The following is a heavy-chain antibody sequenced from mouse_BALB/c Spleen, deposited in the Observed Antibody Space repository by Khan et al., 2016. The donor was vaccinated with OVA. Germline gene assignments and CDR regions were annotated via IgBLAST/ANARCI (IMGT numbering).Heavy chain of an antibody. Sequence: QVQLQQPGAELVKPGASVKLSCKASGYTFTSYWMHWVKQRPGQGLEWIGEINPSNGRTNYNEKFKSKATLTVDKSSSTAYMQLSSLTSEDSAVYDCAREAEGAWFAYWGQGTLVTVSA. CDR1: GYTFTSYW. J-gene: IGHJ3*01. CDR2: INPSNGRT. V-gene: IGHV1S81*02. CDR3: AREAEGAWFAY.